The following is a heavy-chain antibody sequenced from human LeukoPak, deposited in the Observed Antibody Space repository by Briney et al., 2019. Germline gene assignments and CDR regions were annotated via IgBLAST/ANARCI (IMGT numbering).Heavy chain of an antibody. Sequence: GGTLRLSCAASGFTFSSYGMSWVRQAPGKGLEWVSAISGSGGSTYYADSVKGRFTISRDNSKNTLYLQMNSLRAEDTAVYYCARDKGYSSSPGPWGQGTLVTVSS. V-gene: IGHV3-23*01. CDR2: ISGSGGST. D-gene: IGHD6-13*01. CDR1: GFTFSSYG. J-gene: IGHJ5*02. CDR3: ARDKGYSSSPGP.